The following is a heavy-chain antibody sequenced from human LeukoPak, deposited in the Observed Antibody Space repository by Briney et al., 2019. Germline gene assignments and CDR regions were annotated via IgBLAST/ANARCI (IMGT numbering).Heavy chain of an antibody. CDR1: GFTFSSYW. CDR2: IKQDGSEK. D-gene: IGHD3-22*01. CDR3: AKPWVPWGGYDSSGYPDY. Sequence: PGGSLRLSCAASGFTFSSYWMSWVRQAPGKGLEWVANIKQDGSEKYYVDSVKGRFTISRDNAKNTLYLQMNSPRAEDTAVYYCAKPWVPWGGYDSSGYPDYWGQGTLVTVSS. V-gene: IGHV3-7*01. J-gene: IGHJ4*02.